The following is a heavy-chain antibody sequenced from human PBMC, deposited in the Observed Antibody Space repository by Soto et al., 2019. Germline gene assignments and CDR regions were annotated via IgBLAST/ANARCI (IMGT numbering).Heavy chain of an antibody. V-gene: IGHV4-39*01. CDR2: TYYSGST. J-gene: IGHJ4*02. Sequence: SETLSLTCTVSGGSISSSSYYWGWIRQPPGKGLEWIGSTYYSGSTYYNPSLKSRVTISVDTSKNQFSLKLSSVTAADTAVYYCARHKGGSSSWRYYFDYWGQGTLVTVSS. CDR1: GGSISSSSYY. CDR3: ARHKGGSSSWRYYFDY. D-gene: IGHD6-13*01.